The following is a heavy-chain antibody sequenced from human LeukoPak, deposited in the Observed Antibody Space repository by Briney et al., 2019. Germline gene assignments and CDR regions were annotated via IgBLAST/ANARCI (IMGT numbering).Heavy chain of an antibody. CDR2: INHSGST. V-gene: IGHV4-34*01. Sequence: SETLSLTCAVYGGSFSGYYWSWIRQPPGKGLEWIGEINHSGSTNYNPSLKSRVTISVGTSKNQFSLKLSSVTAADTAVYYCARRHCSSTSCPNWFDPWGQGTLVTVSS. CDR3: ARRHCSSTSCPNWFDP. CDR1: GGSFSGYY. J-gene: IGHJ5*02. D-gene: IGHD2-2*01.